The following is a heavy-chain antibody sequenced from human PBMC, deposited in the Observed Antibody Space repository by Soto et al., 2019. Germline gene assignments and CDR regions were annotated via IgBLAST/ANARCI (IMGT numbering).Heavy chain of an antibody. CDR1: GYTFTSYD. Sequence: GASVKVSCKASGYTFTSYDISWVRQAPGQGLEWMGGIIPIYGKANYAQKFQGRVTITADESTSTAYMELSSLRSEDTAVYYCARVLGYCSGGSCYVGYYYGMDVWGQGTTVTVSS. CDR3: ARVLGYCSGGSCYVGYYYGMDV. CDR2: IIPIYGKA. D-gene: IGHD2-15*01. J-gene: IGHJ6*02. V-gene: IGHV1-69*13.